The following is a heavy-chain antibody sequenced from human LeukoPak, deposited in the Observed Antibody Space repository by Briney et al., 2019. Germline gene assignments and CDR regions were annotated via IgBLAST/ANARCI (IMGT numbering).Heavy chain of an antibody. CDR1: ALTLSSCA. CDR2: IRGSGGNT. CDR3: ARHIRYDFDY. V-gene: IGHV3-23*01. D-gene: IGHD2-21*01. J-gene: IGHJ4*02. Sequence: GGSLRLSWAACALTLSSCAERGGREAGGRGEEWVSAIRGSGGNTYYADCEGGRITISRDNTKNTLYLKMNILRAEHTAVYYCARHIRYDFDYWGQGTLVTVSS.